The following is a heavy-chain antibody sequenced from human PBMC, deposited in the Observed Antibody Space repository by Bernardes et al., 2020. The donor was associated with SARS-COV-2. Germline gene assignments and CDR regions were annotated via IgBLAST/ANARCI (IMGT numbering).Heavy chain of an antibody. CDR2: ISRSNSYI. V-gene: IGHV3-21*01. J-gene: IGHJ6*02. CDR1: GFTFSSYS. Sequence: VGSLSLSCAGSGFTFSSYSMNWVRQAPGKGLEWVSSISRSNSYIYYADSVKGRFTISRDNAKNSLYLQMNSLSAEDTALYYCVRSTIVPAAMWGFYYGMDVWGQGTTVTVSS. D-gene: IGHD2-2*01. CDR3: VRSTIVPAAMWGFYYGMDV.